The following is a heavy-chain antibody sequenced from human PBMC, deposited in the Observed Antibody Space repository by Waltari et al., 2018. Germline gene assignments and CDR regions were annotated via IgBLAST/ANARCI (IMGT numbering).Heavy chain of an antibody. CDR1: GYTFTSYA. V-gene: IGHV7-4-1*02. D-gene: IGHD6-13*01. CDR3: ARAGPAAAGTVRYYYYYYGMDV. J-gene: IGHJ6*02. CDR2: INTNTGNP. Sequence: QVQLVQSGSELKKPGASVKVSCKASGYTFTSYAMNWVRQAPGQWLEWMGWINTNTGNPTYAQGFTGRFVFSLDTSVSTAYLQISSLKAEDTAVYYCARAGPAAAGTVRYYYYYYGMDVWGQGTTVTVSS.